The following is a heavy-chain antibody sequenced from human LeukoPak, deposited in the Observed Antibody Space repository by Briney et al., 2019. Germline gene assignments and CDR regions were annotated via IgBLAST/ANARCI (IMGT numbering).Heavy chain of an antibody. CDR1: GGTFSSYA. V-gene: IGHV1-69*01. CDR2: IIPIFGTA. J-gene: IGHJ6*03. Sequence: ASVKVSCKASGGTFSSYAISWVRQAPGQGLEWMGGIIPIFGTANYAQKFQGRVTITADESTSTAYMELSSLRSEDTAEYYCARGSLRFLEWLPTNYYYYYMDVWGKGTTVTVSS. CDR3: ARGSLRFLEWLPTNYYYYYMDV. D-gene: IGHD3-3*01.